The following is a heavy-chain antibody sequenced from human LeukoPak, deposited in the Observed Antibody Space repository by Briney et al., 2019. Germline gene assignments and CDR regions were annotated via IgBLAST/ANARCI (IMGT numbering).Heavy chain of an antibody. V-gene: IGHV4-61*01. CDR2: INHSGST. J-gene: IGHJ3*02. CDR1: GGSVSSGSYY. CDR3: ARGDAFDI. Sequence: SETLSLTCTVSGGSVSSGSYYWSWIRQPPGKGLEWIGEINHSGSTNYNPSLKSRVTISVDTSKNQFSLKLSSVTAADTAVYYCARGDAFDIWGQGTMVTVSS.